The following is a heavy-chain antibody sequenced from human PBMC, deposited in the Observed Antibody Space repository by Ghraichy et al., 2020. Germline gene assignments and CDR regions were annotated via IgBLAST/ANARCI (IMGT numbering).Heavy chain of an antibody. CDR1: GGSISSYY. Sequence: SETLSLTRTVSGGSISSYYWSLIRQPPGKGLEWIGYIYYSGNTNYNPSLKSRVTISVDTSKNQFSLRLSSVTAADTAVYYCARATVQRYCSGGTCYRNFDYWGQGALVTVSS. D-gene: IGHD2-15*01. CDR3: ARATVQRYCSGGTCYRNFDY. V-gene: IGHV4-59*01. J-gene: IGHJ4*02. CDR2: IYYSGNT.